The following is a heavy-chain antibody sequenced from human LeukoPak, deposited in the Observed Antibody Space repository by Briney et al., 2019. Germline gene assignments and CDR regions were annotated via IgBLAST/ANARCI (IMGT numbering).Heavy chain of an antibody. CDR1: GFTVSSNY. Sequence: PGGSLRLSCAASGFTVSSNYMSWVRQAPGKGLEWVSVIYTGGSTHYADCVKGRFTISRDNSKNTLYLKMNSLRAEDTAVYYCARQSLHYDFWSGYYDYWGQGALVTVPS. CDR3: ARQSLHYDFWSGYYDY. V-gene: IGHV3-66*04. CDR2: IYTGGST. J-gene: IGHJ4*02. D-gene: IGHD3-3*01.